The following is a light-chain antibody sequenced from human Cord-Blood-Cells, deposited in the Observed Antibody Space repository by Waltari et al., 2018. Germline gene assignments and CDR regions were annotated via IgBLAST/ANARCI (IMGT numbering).Light chain of an antibody. CDR1: SSDVGGYNY. CDR3: CSYAGSYTFYV. J-gene: IGLJ1*01. Sequence: QSALTQPRSVSGAPGQSVTISCTGTSSDVGGYNYVPWYQQHPGKAPNLMIYDVSKRPSGVPDRFSGSKSGNTASLTISGLQAEDEADYYCCSYAGSYTFYVFGTGTKVTVL. CDR2: DVS. V-gene: IGLV2-11*01.